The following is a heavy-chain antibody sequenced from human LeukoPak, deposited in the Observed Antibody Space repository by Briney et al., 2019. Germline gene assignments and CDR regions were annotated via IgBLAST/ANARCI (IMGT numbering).Heavy chain of an antibody. CDR2: ISTYSTYI. V-gene: IGHV3-21*01. Sequence: GGSLRLSCAASGFTFSSYEMNWVRQAPGKGLEWVASISTYSTYIKYGDSVKSRFTISRDNANSSLSLQMNSLKVEDTAVYYCVREGGPYSHYYYMDVWGKGTTVAVSS. J-gene: IGHJ6*03. CDR1: GFTFSSYE. CDR3: VREGGPYSHYYYMDV. D-gene: IGHD3-16*01.